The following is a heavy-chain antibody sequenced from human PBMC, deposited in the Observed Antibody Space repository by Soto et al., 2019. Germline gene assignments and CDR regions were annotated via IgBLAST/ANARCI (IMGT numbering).Heavy chain of an antibody. CDR1: GFTFSTYG. J-gene: IGHJ5*02. D-gene: IGHD2-15*01. Sequence: EVQLLESAGGLVQRGGSLRLSCTASGFTFSTYGMSWVRQAPGKGLEWVSSLSGDGTTTYYRDSVKGRFTISRDNSRNTLSLQRNSLRTKETVIDYCAKDRSFETSACSSWGQGILVAVSS. CDR3: AKDRSFETSACSS. CDR2: LSGDGTTT. V-gene: IGHV3-23*01.